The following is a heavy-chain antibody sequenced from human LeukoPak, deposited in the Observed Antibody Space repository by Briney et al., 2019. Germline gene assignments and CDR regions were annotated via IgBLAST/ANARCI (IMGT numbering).Heavy chain of an antibody. CDR1: GFTFSSYS. CDR3: ASPSGYSYGSDAFDI. V-gene: IGHV3-48*01. D-gene: IGHD5-18*01. J-gene: IGHJ3*02. CDR2: ISSSSNTI. Sequence: TGGSLRLSCAASGFTFSSYSMNWVRQAPGKGLEWVSYISSSSNTIYYADSVKGRFTISRDNAKNSLYLQMNSLRAEDTAVYYCASPSGYSYGSDAFDIWGQGTMVTVSS.